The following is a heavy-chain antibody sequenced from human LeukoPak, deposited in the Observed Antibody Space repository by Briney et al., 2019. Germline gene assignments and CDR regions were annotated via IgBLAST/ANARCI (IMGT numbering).Heavy chain of an antibody. CDR3: AKDPSTFLTTGWYFDL. Sequence: GGSLRLSCAASGLTFSSHVMSWVRQAPGKGLERVSTISDSGLTTHYADSVKGRFTISRDNSRSTFYLHMSSLRAVDTAIYYCAKDPSTFLTTGWYFDLWGRGTLVTVSS. CDR2: ISDSGLTT. CDR1: GLTFSSHV. J-gene: IGHJ2*01. V-gene: IGHV3-23*01. D-gene: IGHD4-17*01.